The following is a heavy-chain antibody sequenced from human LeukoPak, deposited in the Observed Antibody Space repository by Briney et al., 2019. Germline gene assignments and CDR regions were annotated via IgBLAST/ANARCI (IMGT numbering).Heavy chain of an antibody. V-gene: IGHV3-21*01. J-gene: IGHJ4*02. CDR2: ISSSSRYI. CDR3: ARDGYGDYDY. CDR1: GFTFSSYS. D-gene: IGHD4-17*01. Sequence: GGSLRLSCAASGFTFSSYSMNWVRQAPGKGLEWVSSISSSSRYIYYAYSVKGRFTISRDNAKNSLDLQMNSLRAEDAAVYYCARDGYGDYDYWGQGTLVTVSS.